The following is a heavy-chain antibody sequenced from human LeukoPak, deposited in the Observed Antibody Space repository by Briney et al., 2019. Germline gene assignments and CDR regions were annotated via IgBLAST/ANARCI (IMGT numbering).Heavy chain of an antibody. Sequence: SETLSLTCAVYGGSFSGYYWSWIRHPPGKGLEWIGEINHSGSTNYNPSLKSRVTISVDTSKNQFSLKLSSVTAADTAVYYCARQSVLVAATSVDYWGQGTLVPVSS. CDR1: GGSFSGYY. CDR2: INHSGST. CDR3: ARQSVLVAATSVDY. J-gene: IGHJ4*02. V-gene: IGHV4-34*01. D-gene: IGHD2-15*01.